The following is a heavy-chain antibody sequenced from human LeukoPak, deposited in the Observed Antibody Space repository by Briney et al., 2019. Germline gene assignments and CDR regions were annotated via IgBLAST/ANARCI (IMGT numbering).Heavy chain of an antibody. CDR3: AKDERGYSGY. Sequence: GSLRLSCAASGFTFSSYGMHWVRQAPGKGLEWVAVISYDGSNKYYADSVKGRFTISRDNSKNTLYLQMNSLRAEDTAVYYCAKDERGYSGYWGQGTLVTVSS. V-gene: IGHV3-30*18. CDR2: ISYDGSNK. D-gene: IGHD5-12*01. CDR1: GFTFSSYG. J-gene: IGHJ4*02.